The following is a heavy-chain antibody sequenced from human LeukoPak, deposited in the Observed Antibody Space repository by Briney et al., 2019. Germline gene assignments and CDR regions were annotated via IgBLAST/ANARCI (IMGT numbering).Heavy chain of an antibody. V-gene: IGHV3-23*01. J-gene: IGHJ4*02. D-gene: IGHD6-19*01. CDR1: GFTFSTFA. CDR3: AKDFSSGWYKAPGDFDY. Sequence: PGGSLRLSCAASGFTFSTFAMIWVRQPPGKGLEWVSSIFPSGGEIHYADSVRGRFTISRDNSKSTLSLQMNSLRAEDTAVYYCAKDFSSGWYKAPGDFDYWGQGTLVTVSS. CDR2: IFPSGGEI.